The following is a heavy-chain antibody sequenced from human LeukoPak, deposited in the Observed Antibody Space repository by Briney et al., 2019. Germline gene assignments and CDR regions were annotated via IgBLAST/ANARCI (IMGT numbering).Heavy chain of an antibody. Sequence: ETLSLTCTVSGGSISSSSYYWGWVRQAPGKGLEWVSSISSSSSYIYYADSVKGRFTISRDNAKNSLYLHMNSLRAEDTAVYYCARNVDTAMVIWGNWFDPWGQGTLVTVSS. CDR3: ARNVDTAMVIWGNWFDP. J-gene: IGHJ5*02. V-gene: IGHV3-21*01. CDR2: ISSSSSYI. CDR1: GGSISSSSYY. D-gene: IGHD5-18*01.